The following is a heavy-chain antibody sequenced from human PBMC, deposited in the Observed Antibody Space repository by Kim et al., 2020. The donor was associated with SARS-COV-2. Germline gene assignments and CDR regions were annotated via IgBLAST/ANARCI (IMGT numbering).Heavy chain of an antibody. J-gene: IGHJ4*02. Sequence: SETLSLTCTVSGGSISSSSYYWGWIRQPPGKGLEWIGSIYYSGSTYYNPSLKSRVTISVDTSKNQFSLKLSSVTAADTAVYYCASCHIQYNWNDNFDYWGQGTLVTVSS. CDR1: GGSISSSSYY. CDR3: ASCHIQYNWNDNFDY. V-gene: IGHV4-39*01. D-gene: IGHD1-1*01. CDR2: IYYSGST.